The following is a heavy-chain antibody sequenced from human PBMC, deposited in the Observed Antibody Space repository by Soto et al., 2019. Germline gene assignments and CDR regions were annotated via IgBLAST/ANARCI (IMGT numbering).Heavy chain of an antibody. Sequence: EVQLVESGGGLVQPGGSLRLSCAASGFTFSNFWMHWVRQGPGKGLVWVSHINSDGSDSTYADAVKGRFTISRDNAKNTLYLQMNSLRAEDTAVYFCVRDDPGLGMDSWGLGTLVTVSS. CDR2: INSDGSDS. D-gene: IGHD1-26*01. CDR3: VRDDPGLGMDS. J-gene: IGHJ4*02. V-gene: IGHV3-74*01. CDR1: GFTFSNFW.